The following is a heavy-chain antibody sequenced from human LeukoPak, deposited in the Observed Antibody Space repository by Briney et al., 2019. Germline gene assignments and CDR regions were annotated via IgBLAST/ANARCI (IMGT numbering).Heavy chain of an antibody. D-gene: IGHD2-2*01. CDR3: ARDQFVLVVPAASFDY. Sequence: GRSLRLSCAASGFTFSSYAMHWVRQAPGKGLEWVAVISYDGSNKYYADSVKGRFTTSRDNSKNTLYLQMNSLRAEDTAVYYCARDQFVLVVPAASFDYWGQGTLVTVSS. V-gene: IGHV3-30*04. CDR2: ISYDGSNK. J-gene: IGHJ4*02. CDR1: GFTFSSYA.